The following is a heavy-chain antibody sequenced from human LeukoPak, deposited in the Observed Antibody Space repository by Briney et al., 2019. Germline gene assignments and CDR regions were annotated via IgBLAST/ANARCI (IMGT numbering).Heavy chain of an antibody. V-gene: IGHV3-21*01. J-gene: IGHJ4*02. Sequence: SGGSLRLSCAASGFSFSTYSMNWVRQAPGKGPEWVSSISSSSGDIYYGDLVKGRFTISRDNAKNSLYLQMNSLRVEDTAVYFCTVDTDYFEGLGFPRPALNDYWGQGTLVTVSS. D-gene: IGHD3-22*01. CDR2: ISSSSGDI. CDR1: GFSFSTYS. CDR3: TVDTDYFEGLGFPRPALNDY.